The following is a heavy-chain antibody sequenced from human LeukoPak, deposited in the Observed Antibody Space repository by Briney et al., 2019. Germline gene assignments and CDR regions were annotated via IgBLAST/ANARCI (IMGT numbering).Heavy chain of an antibody. CDR1: GYTFTGYY. CDR3: ARDPAYYYDSSGYYRPYYYYMDV. CDR2: INPNSGGT. Sequence: GASVKVSCKASGYTFTGYYMHWVRQAPGQGLEWMGWINPNSGGTNYAQRFQGRVTMTRDTSISTAYMELSRLRSDDTAVYYCARDPAYYYDSSGYYRPYYYYMDVWGKGTTVTVSS. D-gene: IGHD3-22*01. V-gene: IGHV1-2*02. J-gene: IGHJ6*03.